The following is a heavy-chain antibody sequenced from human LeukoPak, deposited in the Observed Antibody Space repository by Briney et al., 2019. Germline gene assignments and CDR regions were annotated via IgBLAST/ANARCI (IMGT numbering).Heavy chain of an antibody. CDR3: VRDRGYGDYYYYGMDV. D-gene: IGHD4-17*01. CDR2: IYYSGST. CDR1: GGSISSYY. V-gene: IGHV4-59*01. J-gene: IGHJ6*02. Sequence: SETLSLTCTVSGGSISSYYWSWIRQPPGKGLEWIGYIYYSGSTNYNPSLKSRVTISVDTSKNQFSLKLSSVTAADTAVYYCVRDRGYGDYYYYGMDVWGQGTTVTVSS.